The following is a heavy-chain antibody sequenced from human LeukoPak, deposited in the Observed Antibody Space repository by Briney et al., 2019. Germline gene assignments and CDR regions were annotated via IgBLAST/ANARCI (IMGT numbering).Heavy chain of an antibody. CDR3: ARDHRTGLAQH. CDR2: ISSSSSTI. D-gene: IGHD3/OR15-3a*01. Sequence: GGSLRLSCAASGFTFGSYSMNWVRQAPGKGLEWVSYISSSSSTIYYADSVKGRFTISRDNAKNSLYLQMNSLRAEDTAVYYCARDHRTGLAQHWGQGTLVTVSS. CDR1: GFTFGSYS. V-gene: IGHV3-48*01. J-gene: IGHJ4*02.